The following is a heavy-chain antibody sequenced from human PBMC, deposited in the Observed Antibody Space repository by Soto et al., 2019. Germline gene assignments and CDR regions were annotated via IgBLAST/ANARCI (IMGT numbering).Heavy chain of an antibody. D-gene: IGHD6-19*01. V-gene: IGHV1-18*01. CDR3: ARKNPVAGSKYYFDY. J-gene: IGHJ4*02. Sequence: QVQLVQSGAEVKKPGASVKVSCKASGYTFTSYGISWVRQAPGQGLEWMGWISAYNGNTNYAQKLQGRVTMTTDTSTSTAYMELRSLISDDTAVYYCARKNPVAGSKYYFDYWGQGTLVTVSS. CDR1: GYTFTSYG. CDR2: ISAYNGNT.